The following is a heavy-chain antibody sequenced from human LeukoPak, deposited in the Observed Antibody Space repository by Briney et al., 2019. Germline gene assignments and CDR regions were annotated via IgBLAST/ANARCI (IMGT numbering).Heavy chain of an antibody. CDR2: MYYSGTT. CDR1: GGSISSITYY. V-gene: IGHV4-39*07. D-gene: IGHD6-6*01. J-gene: IGHJ4*01. Sequence: SETLFLTCKVSGGSISSITYYWGWIRQPPRKGPEWIGSMYYSGTTSYNPFLKSRVTISLDTSRTQVSLNVSSVTAADTAVYFCATGTGMTPRPVDYWGQGTLVTVSS. CDR3: ATGTGMTPRPVDY.